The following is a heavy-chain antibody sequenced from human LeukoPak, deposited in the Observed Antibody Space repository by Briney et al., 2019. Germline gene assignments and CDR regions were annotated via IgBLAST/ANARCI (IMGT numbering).Heavy chain of an antibody. Sequence: GSLRLSWAASGFTFSSYGMHWVRQAPGKGLEWVAVISYDGSNKYYADSVKGRFTISRDDSKSTLYLQMNSLRAEDTAVYYCAKGDSGYDCLGYWGQGTLVTVSS. J-gene: IGHJ4*02. V-gene: IGHV3-30*18. CDR3: AKGDSGYDCLGY. CDR1: GFTFSSYG. CDR2: ISYDGSNK. D-gene: IGHD5-12*01.